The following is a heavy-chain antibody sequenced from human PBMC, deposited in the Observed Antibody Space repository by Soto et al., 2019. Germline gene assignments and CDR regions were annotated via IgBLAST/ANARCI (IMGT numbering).Heavy chain of an antibody. V-gene: IGHV3-21*01. CDR1: GFTFSSYS. J-gene: IGHJ5*02. CDR3: ARAGRGYCSSTSCYWFDP. CDR2: ISSSSSYI. D-gene: IGHD2-2*01. Sequence: GESLKISCAASGFTFSSYSMNWVRQAPGKGLEWVSSISSSSSYIYYADSVKGRFTISRDNAKNSLYLQMNSLRAEDTAVYYCARAGRGYCSSTSCYWFDPWGQGTLVTVSS.